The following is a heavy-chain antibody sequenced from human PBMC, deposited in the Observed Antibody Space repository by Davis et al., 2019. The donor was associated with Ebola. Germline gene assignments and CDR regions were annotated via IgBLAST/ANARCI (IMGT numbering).Heavy chain of an antibody. CDR3: TRVREGRGYVLPYDF. J-gene: IGHJ4*02. V-gene: IGHV3-23*01. CDR2: ISGSGGST. CDR1: GFTFSSYA. D-gene: IGHD3-22*01. Sequence: GESLKISCAASGFTFSSYAMSWVRQAPGKGLEWVSAISGSGGSTYYADSVKGRFTISRDNSKNTLYLQMNSLRAEDTAVYYCTRVREGRGYVLPYDFWGQGTLVTVSS.